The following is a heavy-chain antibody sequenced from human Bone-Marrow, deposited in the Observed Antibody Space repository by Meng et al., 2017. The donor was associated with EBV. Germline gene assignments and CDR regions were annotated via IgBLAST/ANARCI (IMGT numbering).Heavy chain of an antibody. Sequence: QVQLVQSGAEVKKPGASVKVSCEASGYTFTSYAMHWVRQAPGQRLEWMGWINVGNGDTKYSQKFHGRVTITRDTSATTAYMELSSLTSEDTAVYYCATDPSYSGSGSNYHDYWGRGTLVTVSS. D-gene: IGHD3-10*01. CDR1: GYTFTSYA. CDR2: INVGNGDT. CDR3: ATDPSYSGSGSNYHDY. V-gene: IGHV1-3*01. J-gene: IGHJ4*02.